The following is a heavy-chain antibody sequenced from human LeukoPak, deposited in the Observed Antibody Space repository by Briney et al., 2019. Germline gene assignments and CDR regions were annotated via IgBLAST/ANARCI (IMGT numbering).Heavy chain of an antibody. J-gene: IGHJ4*02. V-gene: IGHV4-30-2*01. CDR1: GGSISSGGYS. Sequence: SQTLSLTCAVSGGSISSGGYSWSWIRQPPGKGLEWIGYIYHSGSTYYNPSLKSRVTISVDRSKNEFSLKLSSVTAADTAVYYCARLTVVVGADYWGQGTLVTVSS. CDR2: IYHSGST. CDR3: ARLTVVVGADY. D-gene: IGHD4-23*01.